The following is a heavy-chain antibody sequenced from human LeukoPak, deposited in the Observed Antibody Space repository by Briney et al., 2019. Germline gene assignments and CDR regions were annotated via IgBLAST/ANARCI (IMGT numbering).Heavy chain of an antibody. J-gene: IGHJ4*02. CDR2: IKQDGTEK. Sequence: GGSLRLSCAASGFTFSNYWMSWVRQAPGKGLEWVAHIKQDGTEKYYVDSVKGRFTISRDNAKNSLFLQMNSLRAEDTAVYYCARESKAYYDTSGYPDYWGQGTLVTVSS. CDR3: ARESKAYYDTSGYPDY. CDR1: GFTFSNYW. D-gene: IGHD3-22*01. V-gene: IGHV3-7*01.